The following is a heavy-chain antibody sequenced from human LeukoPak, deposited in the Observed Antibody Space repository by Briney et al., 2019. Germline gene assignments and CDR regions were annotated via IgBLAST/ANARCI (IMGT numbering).Heavy chain of an antibody. Sequence: ASVKVSCKASGFTFTDYYMHWVRLAPGQGLERMGYINPHSGVTSFPQKFRGRVTLTTDTSISAAYMELSSLISDDTAMYYCVREGITKAFDLWGQGALVTVSS. CDR3: VREGITKAFDL. CDR1: GFTFTDYY. J-gene: IGHJ4*02. D-gene: IGHD1-14*01. V-gene: IGHV1-2*02. CDR2: INPHSGVT.